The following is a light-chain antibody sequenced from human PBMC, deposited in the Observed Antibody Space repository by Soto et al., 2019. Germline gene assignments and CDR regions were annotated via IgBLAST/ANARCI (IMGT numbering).Light chain of an antibody. V-gene: IGLV2-11*01. CDR2: DVT. J-gene: IGLJ7*01. CDR1: SSDVGNYNF. CDR3: CSYAGSYIWV. Sequence: QSALTQPRSVSGSPGQSVTISCTGTSSDVGNYNFVSWYQQHPGKAPKLMIYDVTQRPSGVPDRFSGSKSGNTASLTISGLQAEDEADYYCCSYAGSYIWVFGGGTQLTVL.